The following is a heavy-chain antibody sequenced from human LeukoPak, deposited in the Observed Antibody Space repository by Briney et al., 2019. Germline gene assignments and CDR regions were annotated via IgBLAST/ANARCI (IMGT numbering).Heavy chain of an antibody. D-gene: IGHD6-13*01. CDR1: GYSFTSYW. Sequence: GESLKISCKGSGYSFTSYWIGWVRQMPGKGLEWMGMIYPGDSDTRYSPSFQGQVTISADKSISTAYLQWSSLKASDTAMYYCARLVFAAATISPFDYWGQGTLVTASS. J-gene: IGHJ4*02. CDR3: ARLVFAAATISPFDY. V-gene: IGHV5-51*01. CDR2: IYPGDSDT.